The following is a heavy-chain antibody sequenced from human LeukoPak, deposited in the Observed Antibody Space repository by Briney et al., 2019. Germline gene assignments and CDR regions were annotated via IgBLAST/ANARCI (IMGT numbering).Heavy chain of an antibody. Sequence: GASVKVSCKASGGTLSSYAISWVRQAPGQGLEWMGGIFPIFGTRNYAQKFQGRVTIIADDSTSTAYMELSSLRSEDTAIYYCARTGLVGSGWYLDYWGQGTLVTVSS. J-gene: IGHJ4*02. CDR2: IFPIFGTR. CDR1: GGTLSSYA. V-gene: IGHV1-69*13. D-gene: IGHD6-19*01. CDR3: ARTGLVGSGWYLDY.